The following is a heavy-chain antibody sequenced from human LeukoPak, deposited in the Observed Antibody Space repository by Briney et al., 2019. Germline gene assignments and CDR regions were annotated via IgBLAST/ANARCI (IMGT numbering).Heavy chain of an antibody. Sequence: SETLSLTCTVSGYSISSGFYWGWIRQPPGKRLEWIGSIYHSGSTYYNPSLKSRVTISVDTSKNQFSLKLSSVTAADTAVYYCARVPVLVVTAIPYYYYMDVWGKGTTVTVSS. J-gene: IGHJ6*03. CDR2: IYHSGST. V-gene: IGHV4-38-2*02. CDR3: ARVPVLVVTAIPYYYYMDV. CDR1: GYSISSGFY. D-gene: IGHD2-21*02.